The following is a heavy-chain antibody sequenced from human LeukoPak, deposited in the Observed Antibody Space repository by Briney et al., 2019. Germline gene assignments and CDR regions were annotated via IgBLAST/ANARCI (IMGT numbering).Heavy chain of an antibody. J-gene: IGHJ4*02. V-gene: IGHV3-30*03. CDR1: GFTFNHYA. CDR2: ISYSGNNY. D-gene: IGHD5-12*01. CDR3: ARGPPTSRSGAHFDY. Sequence: GGSLRLSCAATGFTFNHYAMHWVRQAPGEGLQWVAFISYSGNNYYYADSVKGRFIISRDDSKNTLYVEMNSLRLDDTAIYYCARGPPTSRSGAHFDYWGQGSLVTVSP.